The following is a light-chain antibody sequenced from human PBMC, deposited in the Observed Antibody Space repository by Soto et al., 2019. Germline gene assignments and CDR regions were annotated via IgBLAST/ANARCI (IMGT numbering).Light chain of an antibody. J-gene: IGKJ4*01. CDR3: QQYSNWLMLT. V-gene: IGKV3-15*01. CDR2: TTS. Sequence: EIVMTQSPATLSASPGERATLSCRSSQSVRSNLAWYQQKPGQAPRLLIYTTSTRAPGIPARFSGSGSGTEFTLTISSLQSEDFAIYYCQQYSNWLMLTFGGGTKVDIK. CDR1: QSVRSN.